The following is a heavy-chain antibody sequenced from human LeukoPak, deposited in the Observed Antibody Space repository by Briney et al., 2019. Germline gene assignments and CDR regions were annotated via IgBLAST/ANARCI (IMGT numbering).Heavy chain of an antibody. CDR3: ARLGDGDNLRYFDY. CDR1: GDSISGNY. Sequence: PSETLSLTCTVSGDSISGNYGTWLRQPPGKGREWIVFIYFSGSTNYNASLKSRFTISVATSKNHFSLKLSSVTAADTAVYYCARLGDGDNLRYFDYWGQGTLVTVSS. J-gene: IGHJ4*02. CDR2: IYFSGST. D-gene: IGHD5-24*01. V-gene: IGHV4-59*08.